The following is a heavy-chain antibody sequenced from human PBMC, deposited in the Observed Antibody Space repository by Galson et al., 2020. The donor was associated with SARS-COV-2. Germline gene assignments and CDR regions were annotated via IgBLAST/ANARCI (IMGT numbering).Heavy chain of an antibody. CDR1: GASISSGGYS. CDR2: IPHSGST. Sequence: SETLSLTCAVSGASISSGGYSWSWIRQPPGKGLEWIGYIPHSGSTYYNPSLKSRVTISVDRSKNQFSLKLSSVTAADTAVYYCARFHYGEYAPEAFDIWGQGTMVTVSS. V-gene: IGHV4-30-2*01. D-gene: IGHD4-17*01. CDR3: ARFHYGEYAPEAFDI. J-gene: IGHJ3*02.